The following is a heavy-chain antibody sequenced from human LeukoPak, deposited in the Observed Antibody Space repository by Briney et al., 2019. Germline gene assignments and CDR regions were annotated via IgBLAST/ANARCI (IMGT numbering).Heavy chain of an antibody. CDR2: TYYRSKWYN. D-gene: IGHD3-9*01. J-gene: IGHJ4*02. CDR1: GDSVSSNSAA. CDR3: AGPGGYSDWLPHGY. V-gene: IGHV6-1*01. Sequence: SQTLSLTCAISGDSVSSNSAAWNWIRQSPSRGLEWLGRTYYRSKWYNDYAVSVKSRITINPDTSKNQFSLRLSSVTAADTAVYYCAGPGGYSDWLPHGYWGQGTLVTVSS.